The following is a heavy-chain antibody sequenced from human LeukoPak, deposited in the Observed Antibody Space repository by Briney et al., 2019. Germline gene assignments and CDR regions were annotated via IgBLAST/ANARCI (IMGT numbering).Heavy chain of an antibody. Sequence: PSETLSLTCAVYGGSFSGYYWSWIRQPPGKGLEWIREINHSGSTNYNPSPKSRVTISVDTSKNQFSLKLSSVTAADTAVYYCARGGYSYGPFDYWGQGTLVTVSS. CDR1: GGSFSGYY. D-gene: IGHD5-18*01. CDR3: ARGGYSYGPFDY. J-gene: IGHJ4*02. V-gene: IGHV4-34*01. CDR2: INHSGST.